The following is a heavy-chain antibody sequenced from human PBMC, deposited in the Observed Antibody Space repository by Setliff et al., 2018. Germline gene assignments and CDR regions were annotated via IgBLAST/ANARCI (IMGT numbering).Heavy chain of an antibody. CDR1: GGSINSRTYY. Sequence: PSETLSLTCTVSGGSINSRTYYWSWIRQSAGKGLEWIGHIYTSWSTVYNPSLKGRATLSIDASKKQFSLKLTSVTAADTAVYYCARAFYLEWLLFDYWGQGTLVTVSS. V-gene: IGHV4-61*09. CDR3: ARAFYLEWLLFDY. J-gene: IGHJ4*02. CDR2: IYTSWST. D-gene: IGHD3-3*01.